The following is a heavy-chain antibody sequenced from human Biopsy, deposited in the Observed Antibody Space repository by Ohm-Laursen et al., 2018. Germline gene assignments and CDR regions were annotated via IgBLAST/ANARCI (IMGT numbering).Heavy chain of an antibody. CDR2: ISHTGYT. D-gene: IGHD4-23*01. CDR1: GGSFTSYY. J-gene: IGHJ1*01. V-gene: IGHV4-59*08. CDR3: ARGSNEYGGLYFPH. Sequence: GTLSLTCTVSGGSFTSYYWTWIRQPPGKGLEWIGHISHTGYTSYKSSLKSRVTISLDTSRKHFSLRLTSLAAADTAVYYCARGSNEYGGLYFPHWGQGTLVTVSS.